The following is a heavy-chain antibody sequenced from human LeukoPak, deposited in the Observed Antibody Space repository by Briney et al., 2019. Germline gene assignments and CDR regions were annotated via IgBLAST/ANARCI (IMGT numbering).Heavy chain of an antibody. V-gene: IGHV3-21*01. CDR1: GFTFSSYS. CDR2: ISSSSSYI. J-gene: IGHJ5*02. CDR3: ARDLQGSDWFDP. Sequence: PGGSLRLSCAAPGFTFSSYSMNWVRQAPGKGLEWVSSISSSSSYIYYADSVKGRFTISRDNAKNSLYLQMNSLRAEDTAVYYCARDLQGSDWFDPWGQGTLVTVSS.